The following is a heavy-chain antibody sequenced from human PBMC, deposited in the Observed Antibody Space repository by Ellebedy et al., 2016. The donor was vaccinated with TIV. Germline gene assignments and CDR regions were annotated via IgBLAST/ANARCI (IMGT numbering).Heavy chain of an antibody. J-gene: IGHJ4*02. Sequence: MPSETLSLTCTVPGGPISSSSYYWGWIRQPPGTGLAWIGNIYYGGSTYYNPSLKSRGNISVDTSKDQFSLKLTSVTAADTAVYYCARAGIAVAGLADYWGQGILVTVSS. CDR3: ARAGIAVAGLADY. CDR2: IYYGGST. V-gene: IGHV4-39*01. CDR1: GGPISSSSYY. D-gene: IGHD6-19*01.